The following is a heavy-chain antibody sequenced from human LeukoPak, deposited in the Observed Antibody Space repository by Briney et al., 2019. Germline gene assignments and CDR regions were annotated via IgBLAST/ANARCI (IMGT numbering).Heavy chain of an antibody. V-gene: IGHV3-48*03. D-gene: IGHD3-16*02. Sequence: GGSLRLSCAASEFTFSSYEMNWVRQAPGKGLEWVSYISSSGSTIYYADSVKGRFTISRDNAKNSPYLQMNSLRAEDTAVYYCARVRTFGGVIVGFDYWGQGTLVTVSS. CDR1: EFTFSSYE. J-gene: IGHJ4*02. CDR3: ARVRTFGGVIVGFDY. CDR2: ISSSGSTI.